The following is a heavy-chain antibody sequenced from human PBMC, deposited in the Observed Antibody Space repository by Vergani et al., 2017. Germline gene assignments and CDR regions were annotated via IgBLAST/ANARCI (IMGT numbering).Heavy chain of an antibody. CDR3: AKDKALDY. CDR1: GYTFTGYY. Sequence: VQLVQSGAEVKKPGASVKVSCKASGYTFTGYYMHWVRQAPGKGLEWVSLISWDGGSTYYADSVKGRFTISRDNSKNSLYLQMNSLRAEDTALYYCAKDKALDYWGQGTLVTVSS. J-gene: IGHJ4*02. CDR2: ISWDGGST. V-gene: IGHV3-43D*03.